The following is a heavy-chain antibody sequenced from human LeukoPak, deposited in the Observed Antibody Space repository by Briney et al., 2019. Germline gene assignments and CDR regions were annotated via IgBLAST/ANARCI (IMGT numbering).Heavy chain of an antibody. CDR2: IYPGDSDT. CDR3: AQPANRGDAFDI. CDR1: GYSFTSYW. Sequence: GAPLQISSKGSGYSFTSYWIGWVRQMPGKGLECMGIIYPGDSDTRYSPSFQAQVTISADKSFSTAYLQWTSLRASDTAMYYCAQPANRGDAFDIWGQGTMVTVSS. D-gene: IGHD2/OR15-2a*01. J-gene: IGHJ3*02. V-gene: IGHV5-51*01.